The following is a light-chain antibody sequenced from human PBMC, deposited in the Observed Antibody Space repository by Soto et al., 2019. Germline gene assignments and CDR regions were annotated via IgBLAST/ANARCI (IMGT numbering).Light chain of an antibody. J-gene: IGKJ2*01. V-gene: IGKV3-20*01. CDR3: QQYSGPGMYT. Sequence: EIVLTQSPGTLSLSPGEGATLSCRASQSVSSTYLAWYQHTPGQAPRLLIYSASRRASGIPDRFSGSGSGTAFTLTINRLEPEDFAEYYCQQYSGPGMYTFGQGTKLEIK. CDR1: QSVSSTY. CDR2: SAS.